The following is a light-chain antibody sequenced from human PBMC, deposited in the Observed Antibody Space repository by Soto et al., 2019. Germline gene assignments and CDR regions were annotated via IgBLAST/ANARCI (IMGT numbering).Light chain of an antibody. J-gene: IGKJ2*01. Sequence: ESVLTQSPGTLSLSPGERATLSCRASQSVDSRFLTWYQQKPGQTPRLLIYGTSIRATGIPDRFSGSGSGTDFTLIISRVEPEDSAVYYCLQFGTSPPAITFGQGTKLEI. V-gene: IGKV3-20*01. CDR2: GTS. CDR1: QSVDSRF. CDR3: LQFGTSPPAIT.